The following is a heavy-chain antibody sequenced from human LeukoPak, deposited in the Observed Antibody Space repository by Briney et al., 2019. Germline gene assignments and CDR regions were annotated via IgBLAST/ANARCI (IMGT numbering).Heavy chain of an antibody. D-gene: IGHD3-22*01. CDR1: GYSFTSYW. V-gene: IGHV5-51*01. CDR3: ARSYGYYYDSSGYPY. CDR2: IYPGDSDT. J-gene: IGHJ4*02. Sequence: GKSLKISCKGSGYSFTSYWIGWVRQMPGKGLEWMGIIYPGDSDTRYSPPFQGQVTISADKSISTAYLQWSSLKASDTAMYYCARSYGYYYDSSGYPYWGQGTLVTVSS.